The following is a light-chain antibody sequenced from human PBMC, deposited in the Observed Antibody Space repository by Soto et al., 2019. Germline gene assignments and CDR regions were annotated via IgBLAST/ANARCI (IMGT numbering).Light chain of an antibody. Sequence: DIQMTQSPSTLSASVGDRVTITCRASQSISSWLAWYQQKPGKAPKILIYKASSLESGVPSRFSGSGSGTEFTLTISSLQPDDVATYYCHQYNSYWTFGQGTKVYIK. V-gene: IGKV1-5*03. CDR3: HQYNSYWT. J-gene: IGKJ1*01. CDR1: QSISSW. CDR2: KAS.